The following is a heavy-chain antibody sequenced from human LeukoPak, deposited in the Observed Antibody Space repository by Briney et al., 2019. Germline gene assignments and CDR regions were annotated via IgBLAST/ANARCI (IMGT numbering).Heavy chain of an antibody. V-gene: IGHV3-66*01. CDR1: GFTFSNNY. CDR2: IDSAGST. J-gene: IGHJ4*02. D-gene: IGHD6-13*01. CDR3: ARVGYTSSWGERFYFDY. Sequence: PGGSLRLSCATSGFTFSNNYMSWVRQAPGKGLECVSVIDSAGSTYYAASVKVRFTISRDISKNALFLLMNSLTAEDTAVYYCARVGYTSSWGERFYFDYWGLGTVVTVSS.